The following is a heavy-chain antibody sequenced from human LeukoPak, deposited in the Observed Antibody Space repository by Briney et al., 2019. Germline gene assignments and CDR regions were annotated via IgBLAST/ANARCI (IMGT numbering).Heavy chain of an antibody. J-gene: IGHJ4*02. CDR2: ISGSGGST. D-gene: IGHD6-13*01. Sequence: GGSLRLSCAASGFTFSSYAMSWVRQAPGKGLEWFPAISGSGGSTYYADSVKGRFTICRDNSKNSLYLEMNSLRAEDTAVYYCAKGSIAAAAPYYFDYWGQGTLVTVSS. CDR3: AKGSIAAAAPYYFDY. V-gene: IGHV3-23*01. CDR1: GFTFSSYA.